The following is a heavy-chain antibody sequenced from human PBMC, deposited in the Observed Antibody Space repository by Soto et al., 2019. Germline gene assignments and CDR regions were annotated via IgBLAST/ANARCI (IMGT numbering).Heavy chain of an antibody. CDR3: AREQLLGVGLDV. Sequence: GGSLRLSCAPSGISFSDYWIHWVRQVPGKGLEWVSHINSDGRSTTYAASVKGRFTVSRDNAKNMVHLQINDLRVEDTAVYYCAREQLLGVGLDVWGHGTAVTVSS. J-gene: IGHJ6*02. CDR2: INSDGRST. D-gene: IGHD6-6*01. CDR1: GISFSDYW. V-gene: IGHV3-74*01.